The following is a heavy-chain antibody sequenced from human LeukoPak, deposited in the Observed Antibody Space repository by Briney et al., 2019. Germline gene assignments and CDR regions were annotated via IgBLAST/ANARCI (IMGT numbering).Heavy chain of an antibody. CDR3: ARDLGYDSSGYYFPLGY. Sequence: SETLSLTCTVSGGPISSYYWSWIRQPPGKGLEWIGYIYYSGSTNYNPSLKSRVTISVDTSKNQFSLKLSSVTAADTAVYYCARDLGYDSSGYYFPLGYWGQGTLVTVSS. CDR1: GGPISSYY. CDR2: IYYSGST. J-gene: IGHJ4*02. D-gene: IGHD3-22*01. V-gene: IGHV4-59*01.